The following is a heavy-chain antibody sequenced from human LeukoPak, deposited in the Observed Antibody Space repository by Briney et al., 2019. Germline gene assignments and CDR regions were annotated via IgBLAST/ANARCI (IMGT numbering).Heavy chain of an antibody. CDR3: ARDRIAAAGASLYYYYGMDV. J-gene: IGHJ6*02. CDR1: GGSISSYY. D-gene: IGHD6-13*01. CDR2: IYYSGST. V-gene: IGHV4-59*01. Sequence: SETLSLTCTVSGGSISSYYWSWIRQPPGKGLEWIGYIYYSGSTNYNPSLKSRVTISVDTSKNQFSLKLSSVTAADTAVYYCARDRIAAAGASLYYYYGMDVWGRGTTVTVSS.